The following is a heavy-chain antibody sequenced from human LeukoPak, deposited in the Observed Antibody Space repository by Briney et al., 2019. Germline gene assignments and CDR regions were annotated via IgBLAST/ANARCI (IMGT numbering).Heavy chain of an antibody. J-gene: IGHJ4*02. CDR1: GGSISSHY. V-gene: IGHV4-59*11. CDR3: ARVPYYGDYSYSFDE. Sequence: SETLSLTCTVPGGSISSHYWSWIRQPPGKGLEWIGYIHYSGSTNYNPSLKSRVTISRDTSKNQFSLKLSSVTAADTAVYYCARVPYYGDYSYSFDEWGQGTLVTVSS. D-gene: IGHD4-17*01. CDR2: IHYSGST.